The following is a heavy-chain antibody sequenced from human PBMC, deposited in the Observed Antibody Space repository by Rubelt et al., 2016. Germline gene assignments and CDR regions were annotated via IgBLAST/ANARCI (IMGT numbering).Heavy chain of an antibody. J-gene: IGHJ6*02. D-gene: IGHD5-24*01. CDR3: ARDQATPAMATIVSPDPYYYYGMDV. Sequence: GGSLRLSCAASGFTFSSYAMRWVRQAPGKGLEWVAVISYDGSNKYYADSVKGRFTISRDNSKNTLYLQMNSLRAEDTAVYYCARDQATPAMATIVSPDPYYYYGMDVWGQGTTVTVSS. CDR1: GFTFSSYA. V-gene: IGHV3-30*04. CDR2: ISYDGSNK.